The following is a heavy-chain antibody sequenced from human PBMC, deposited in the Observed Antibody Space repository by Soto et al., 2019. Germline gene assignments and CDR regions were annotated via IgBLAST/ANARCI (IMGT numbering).Heavy chain of an antibody. CDR3: AKGDGYNLVFDY. CDR2: ISGRGGST. V-gene: IGHV3-23*01. Sequence: EVQLLESGGGLVQPGGSLRLSCAASGFTFSSYAMSWVRQAPGKGLEWVSGISGRGGSTYYADSVKGRFTISRDNSKNTLYLQMNSLRADDTAAYYCAKGDGYNLVFDYWGQGTLVTVSS. CDR1: GFTFSSYA. J-gene: IGHJ4*02. D-gene: IGHD5-12*01.